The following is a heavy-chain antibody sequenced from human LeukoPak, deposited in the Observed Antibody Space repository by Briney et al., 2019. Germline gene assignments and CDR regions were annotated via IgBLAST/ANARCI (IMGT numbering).Heavy chain of an antibody. D-gene: IGHD6-13*01. V-gene: IGHV3-53*01. Sequence: GGSLRLSCAASGFTVSSNYMSWVRQAPGKGLEWVSVIYSGGSTYYADSVKGRFTISRDNSKNTLYLQMNSPRAEDTAVYYCARVDSSSWPDYWGQGTLVTVSS. CDR3: ARVDSSSWPDY. J-gene: IGHJ4*02. CDR2: IYSGGST. CDR1: GFTVSSNY.